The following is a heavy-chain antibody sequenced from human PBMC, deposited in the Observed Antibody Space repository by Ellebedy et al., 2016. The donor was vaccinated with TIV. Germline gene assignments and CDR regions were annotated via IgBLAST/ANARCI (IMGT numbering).Heavy chain of an antibody. V-gene: IGHV1-18*01. D-gene: IGHD3-3*01. J-gene: IGHJ4*02. CDR3: ARAAVESRSDY. Sequence: AASVKVSCKASGYTFTSYGISWVRQAPGQGLEWMGWISAYNGNTNYAHRLQGRVTMTTDTSTSTAYMELRSLRSDDTAVYYCARAAVESRSDYWGQGTLVTVSS. CDR1: GYTFTSYG. CDR2: ISAYNGNT.